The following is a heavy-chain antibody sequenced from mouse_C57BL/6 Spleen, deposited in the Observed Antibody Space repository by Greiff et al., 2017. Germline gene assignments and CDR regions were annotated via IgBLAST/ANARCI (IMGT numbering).Heavy chain of an antibody. CDR3: AKYRALYEYDVGFAY. J-gene: IGHJ3*01. Sequence: QVQLQQSGPGLVQPSQSLSITCTVSGFSLTSYGVHWVRQSPGKGLEWLGVIWRGGSTDYNAAFMSRLSITKDNSKSQVFFKMNSQQADDTAKYYGAKYRALYEYDVGFAYWGQGTLVTVSA. V-gene: IGHV2-5*01. CDR1: GFSLTSYG. D-gene: IGHD2-4*01. CDR2: IWRGGST.